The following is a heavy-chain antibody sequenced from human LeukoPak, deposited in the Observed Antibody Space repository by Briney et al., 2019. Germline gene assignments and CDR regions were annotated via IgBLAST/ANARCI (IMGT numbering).Heavy chain of an antibody. J-gene: IGHJ4*02. CDR3: AKELAPYYQLHQD. CDR2: IKQDGSEK. Sequence: PGGSLRLSCAASGFTFSSYAMSWVRQAPGKGLEWVANIKQDGSEKYYVDSVKGRFTISRDNAKNTLYLQMNSLRVEDTAVYYCAKELAPYYQLHQDWGQGTLVTVSS. D-gene: IGHD2-2*01. CDR1: GFTFSSYA. V-gene: IGHV3-7*01.